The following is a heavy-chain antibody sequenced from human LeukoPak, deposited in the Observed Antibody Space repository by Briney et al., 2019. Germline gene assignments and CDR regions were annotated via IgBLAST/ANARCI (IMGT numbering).Heavy chain of an antibody. CDR3: ARVPDDGDYGGWYFDL. D-gene: IGHD4-17*01. J-gene: IGHJ2*01. CDR1: GGSTSRYY. CDR2: IYYTGST. V-gene: IGHV4-59*01. Sequence: PSETLSLTCTVSGGSTSRYYWSWIRQPPGKGLEWIGHIYYTGSTYYNPSLKSRVTISVDTSRNQFSLNLRSVTAADTAVYYCARVPDDGDYGGWYFDLWGRGTLVTVSS.